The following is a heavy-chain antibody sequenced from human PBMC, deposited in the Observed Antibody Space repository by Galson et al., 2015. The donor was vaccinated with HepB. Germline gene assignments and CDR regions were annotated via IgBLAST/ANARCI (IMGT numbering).Heavy chain of an antibody. Sequence: SLRLSCASSGFTFGDYAMNWVRQAPGKGLEWVAFIRTDTYGGTTEYAASVKGRFTIFSDDANSFAKLQMNSLKIADTAVYYCTRDLGYYYGSGSDYWGQGTLVTVSS. CDR1: GFTFGDYA. D-gene: IGHD3-10*01. V-gene: IGHV3-49*04. J-gene: IGHJ4*02. CDR2: IRTDTYGGTT. CDR3: TRDLGYYYGSGSDY.